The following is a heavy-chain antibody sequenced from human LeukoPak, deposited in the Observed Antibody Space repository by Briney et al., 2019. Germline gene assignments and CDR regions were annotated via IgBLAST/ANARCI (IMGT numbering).Heavy chain of an antibody. Sequence: KPSETLSLTCTVSGGSISSYYWSWIRQPPGKGLEWIGYIYYSGSTNYNPSLKSRVTISVDTSKNQFSLKLSSVTAADTAVYYCARLGLAFDYWGQGTLVTVSS. CDR3: ARLGLAFDY. J-gene: IGHJ4*02. CDR1: GGSISSYY. V-gene: IGHV4-59*08. D-gene: IGHD3/OR15-3a*01. CDR2: IYYSGST.